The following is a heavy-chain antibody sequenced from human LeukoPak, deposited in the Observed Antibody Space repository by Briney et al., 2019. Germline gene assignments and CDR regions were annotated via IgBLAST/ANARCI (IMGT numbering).Heavy chain of an antibody. CDR1: GFTFSHSG. Sequence: PGGSLRLSCAASGFTFSHSGMHWVRQAPGKGLEWVAVISYDGSNKYYADSVKGRFTISRDNSKNTLYLQMNSLRAEDTAVYYCARESFDPWGQGTLVTVSS. CDR3: ARESFDP. J-gene: IGHJ5*02. V-gene: IGHV3-30*03. CDR2: ISYDGSNK.